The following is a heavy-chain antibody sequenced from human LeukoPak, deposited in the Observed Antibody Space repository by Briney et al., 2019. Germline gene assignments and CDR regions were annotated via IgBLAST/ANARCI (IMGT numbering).Heavy chain of an antibody. CDR1: GFTFSSYS. V-gene: IGHV3-21*01. D-gene: IGHD3-9*01. J-gene: IGHJ4*02. CDR3: ASRGQEDGDY. Sequence: PGGSLRLSCAASGFTFSSYSMNWVRQAPGKGLEWVSSISSSSSYIYYADSVNGRFTISRDNAKNSLYLQMNSLRAEDTAVYYCASRGQEDGDYWGQGTLVTVSS. CDR2: ISSSSSYI.